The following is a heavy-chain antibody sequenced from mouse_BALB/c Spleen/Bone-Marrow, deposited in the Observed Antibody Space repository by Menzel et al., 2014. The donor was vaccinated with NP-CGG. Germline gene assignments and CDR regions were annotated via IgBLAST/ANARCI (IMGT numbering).Heavy chain of an antibody. CDR1: GFNIKDTY. V-gene: IGHV14-3*02. J-gene: IGHJ3*01. CDR2: IDPANGNT. D-gene: IGHD1-1*01. Sequence: EVMLVESGAELVKPGASVKLSCTASGFNIKDTYMRWVKQRPEQGLEWIGRIDPANGNTKYDPKFQGKATITADTSSNTAYLQLSSLTSEDTAVYYCASYYYGSSTFAYWGQGTLVTVSA. CDR3: ASYYYGSSTFAY.